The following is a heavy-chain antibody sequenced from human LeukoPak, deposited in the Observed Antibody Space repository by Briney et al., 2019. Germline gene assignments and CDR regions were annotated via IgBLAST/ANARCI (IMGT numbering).Heavy chain of an antibody. J-gene: IGHJ3*02. Sequence: ASVKVSCTASGYTFTSYAMHWVRQAPGQRLEWMGWINAGNGNTKYSQKFQGRVTITRDTSASTAYMELSSLRSEDTAVYYCARGRRPKWIAPLDAFDIWGQGTMVTVSS. V-gene: IGHV1-3*01. CDR1: GYTFTSYA. D-gene: IGHD5-12*01. CDR2: INAGNGNT. CDR3: ARGRRPKWIAPLDAFDI.